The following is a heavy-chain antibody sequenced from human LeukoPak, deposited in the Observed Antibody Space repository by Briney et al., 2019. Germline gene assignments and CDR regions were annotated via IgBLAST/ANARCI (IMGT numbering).Heavy chain of an antibody. D-gene: IGHD3-22*01. CDR3: ASGLLTSSSGYPYFET. Sequence: GGSPRLSCAASGFAFSDYYINWIRQAPGQGLEWISYISHTSRTIYYAEPVKGRFTISRDNTEKLVYLQMNSLRADDTAVYYCASGLLTSSSGYPYFETWGQGTLVTVSS. CDR2: ISHTSRTI. CDR1: GFAFSDYY. J-gene: IGHJ5*02. V-gene: IGHV3-11*01.